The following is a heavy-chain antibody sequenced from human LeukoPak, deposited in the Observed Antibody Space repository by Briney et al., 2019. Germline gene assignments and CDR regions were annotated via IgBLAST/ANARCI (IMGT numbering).Heavy chain of an antibody. V-gene: IGHV1-18*01. J-gene: IGHJ3*02. CDR1: GYTFTSYG. D-gene: IGHD6-13*01. Sequence: ASVKVSCKASGYTFTSYGISWVRQSPGQGLEWMGWISAYNGNTNYAQKLQGRVTTTTDTSTSTAYMELRSLRSDDTAVYYCARDHSSSWYYGAFDIWGQGTMVTVSS. CDR3: ARDHSSSWYYGAFDI. CDR2: ISAYNGNT.